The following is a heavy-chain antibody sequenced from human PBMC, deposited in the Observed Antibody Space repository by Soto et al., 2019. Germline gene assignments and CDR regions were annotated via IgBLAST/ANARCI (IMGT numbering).Heavy chain of an antibody. V-gene: IGHV4-31*03. CDR2: IYYSGST. CDR3: AREHGSGIHNWFDP. Sequence: PSETLSLTCTVSGGSISSGGYYWSWIRQHPGKGLEWIGYIYYSGSTYYNPSLKSRVTISVDTSKNQFSLKLSSVTAADTAVYYCAREHGSGIHNWFDPWGQGTLVTVSS. CDR1: GGSISSGGYY. J-gene: IGHJ5*02. D-gene: IGHD6-25*01.